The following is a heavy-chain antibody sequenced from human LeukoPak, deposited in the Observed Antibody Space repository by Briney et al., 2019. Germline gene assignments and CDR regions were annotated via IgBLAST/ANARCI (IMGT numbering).Heavy chain of an antibody. Sequence: PGGSLRLSCAASGFTFSDYYMSWIRQAPGKGLEWVSYISSSGSTIYYADSVKGRFTISRDNAKNSLYLQMNSLRAEDTAVYYCATLSWQTYYYGSGADDAFDIWGQGTMVTVSS. D-gene: IGHD3-10*01. J-gene: IGHJ3*02. CDR2: ISSSGSTI. CDR3: ATLSWQTYYYGSGADDAFDI. CDR1: GFTFSDYY. V-gene: IGHV3-11*01.